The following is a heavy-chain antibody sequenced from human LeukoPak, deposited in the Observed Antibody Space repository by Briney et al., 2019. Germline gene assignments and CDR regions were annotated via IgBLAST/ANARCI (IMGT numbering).Heavy chain of an antibody. CDR3: TRDRGGNYYDSSEFDY. V-gene: IGHV3-74*01. CDR1: GFTFSSYW. Sequence: GGSLRLSCEASGFTFSSYWIHWVRQAPGKGLVWVSRINGDGSTTTYADSVKGRFTISRDNAKNTLYLQMNSLRVEDTAVYYCTRDRGGNYYDSSEFDYWGQGTLVTVSS. D-gene: IGHD3-22*01. J-gene: IGHJ4*02. CDR2: INGDGSTT.